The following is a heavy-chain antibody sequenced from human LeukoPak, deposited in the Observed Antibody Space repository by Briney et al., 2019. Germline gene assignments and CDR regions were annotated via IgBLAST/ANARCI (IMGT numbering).Heavy chain of an antibody. V-gene: IGHV3-48*03. CDR2: ISSSGSTI. D-gene: IGHD3-22*01. Sequence: GGSLRLSCAASGFTFSSYEMHWVRQAPGKGLEWVSYISSSGSTIYYADSVKGRFTISRDNAKNNAKNSLYLQMNSLRAEDTAVYYCARWNYYDSSGQEVYYFDYWGQGTLVTVSS. J-gene: IGHJ4*02. CDR1: GFTFSSYE. CDR3: ARWNYYDSSGQEVYYFDY.